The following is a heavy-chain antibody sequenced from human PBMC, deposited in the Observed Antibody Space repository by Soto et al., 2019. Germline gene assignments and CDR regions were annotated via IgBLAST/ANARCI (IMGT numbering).Heavy chain of an antibody. J-gene: IGHJ3*02. CDR1: GGSISSSNW. CDR2: IYHSGST. Sequence: QVQLQESGPGLVEPSGTLSLTCAVSGGSISSSNWWRWVRQPPGKGLEWIGEIYHSGSTNYNPSLNSRVTISVNKSKNQFPLKLSSVTAADTAVYYCARDSSGWHGAFDIWGQGTMVTVSS. CDR3: ARDSSGWHGAFDI. V-gene: IGHV4-4*02. D-gene: IGHD6-19*01.